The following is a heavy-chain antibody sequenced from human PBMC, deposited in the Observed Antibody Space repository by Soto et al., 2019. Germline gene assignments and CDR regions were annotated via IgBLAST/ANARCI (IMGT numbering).Heavy chain of an antibody. CDR2: ISYDGSNK. D-gene: IGHD2-2*01. CDR3: AKDGGEDIVVVPAAIMYYYMDV. Sequence: GGSLRLSCAASGFTFSSYGMHWVRQAPGKGLEWVAVISYDGSNKYYADSVKGRFTISRDNSKNTLYRQMNSLRAEDTAVYYCAKDGGEDIVVVPAAIMYYYMDVWGKGTTVTVSS. V-gene: IGHV3-30*18. CDR1: GFTFSSYG. J-gene: IGHJ6*03.